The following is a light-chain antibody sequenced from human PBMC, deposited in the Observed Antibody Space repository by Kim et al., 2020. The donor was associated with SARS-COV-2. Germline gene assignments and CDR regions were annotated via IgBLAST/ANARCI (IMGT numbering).Light chain of an antibody. CDR3: QQYYTYPPT. V-gene: IGKV1-16*02. CDR2: GAS. J-gene: IGKJ4*01. CDR1: QDINNY. Sequence: DIQMTQSPSSLSASVGDTITITCRASQDINNYLAWFQQRPGKAPKSLIYGASSLHSGVPSKFSGRGSGTDFTLTISNLQPEDFATYFCQQYYTYPPTFGGGTKVDIK.